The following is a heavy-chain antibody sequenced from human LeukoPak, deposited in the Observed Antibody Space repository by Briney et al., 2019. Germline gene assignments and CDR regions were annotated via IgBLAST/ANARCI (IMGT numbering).Heavy chain of an antibody. D-gene: IGHD6-19*01. V-gene: IGHV3-64*01. CDR3: ARVKAVAYCYYGMDV. CDR2: ISSNGGST. J-gene: IGHJ6*02. Sequence: GGSLRLSCAASGFTFSSYAMHWVRQAPGKGLEYVSAISSNGGSTYYANSVKGRFTISRDNSKNTLYLQMGSLRAEDMAVYYCARVKAVAYCYYGMDVWGQGTTVTVSS. CDR1: GFTFSSYA.